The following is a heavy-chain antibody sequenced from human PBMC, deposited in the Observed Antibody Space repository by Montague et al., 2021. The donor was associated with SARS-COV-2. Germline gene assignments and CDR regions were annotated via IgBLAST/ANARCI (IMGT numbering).Heavy chain of an antibody. J-gene: IGHJ4*02. CDR2: THYRSKWYN. CDR3: ARNIAVAGRAEGFDY. D-gene: IGHD6-19*01. V-gene: IGHV6-1*01. CDR1: GDSVSSNSAA. Sequence: CAISGDSVSSNSAAWNWIRQSPSRGLEWLGRTHYRSKWYNEYAVSVKSRITINPDTSKNQFSLQLNSVTPEDTAVYYCARNIAVAGRAEGFDYWGQVTLVTVSS.